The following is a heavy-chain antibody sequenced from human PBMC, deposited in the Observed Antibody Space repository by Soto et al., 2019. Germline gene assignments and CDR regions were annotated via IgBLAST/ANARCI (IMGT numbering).Heavy chain of an antibody. CDR3: ARHQWGYCDGNCYLGIDY. J-gene: IGHJ4*02. Sequence: EVQLVQSGADVKKTGESLKISCKTSGYIFSNYWIGWVRQMPGKGLEWMGIIYPGDSETRYSPSFQGQVTISADKSISTAYLQWSSLKAADTAIYYCARHQWGYCDGNCYLGIDYWGQGTLVTVSS. CDR2: IYPGDSET. V-gene: IGHV5-51*01. CDR1: GYIFSNYW. D-gene: IGHD2-21*01.